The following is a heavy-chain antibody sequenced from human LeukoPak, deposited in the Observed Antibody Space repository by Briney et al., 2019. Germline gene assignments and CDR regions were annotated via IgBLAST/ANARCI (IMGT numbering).Heavy chain of an antibody. Sequence: ASVKVSCKASGYTFTGYYMHWVRQAPGQGLEWMGWINPNSGGTNYAQKFQGRVTMTRDTSISTAYMELSRLRSDDTAVYYCARRTTLGRNFDYWGQGTLVAVSS. CDR1: GYTFTGYY. CDR2: INPNSGGT. D-gene: IGHD1-1*01. J-gene: IGHJ4*02. V-gene: IGHV1-2*02. CDR3: ARRTTLGRNFDY.